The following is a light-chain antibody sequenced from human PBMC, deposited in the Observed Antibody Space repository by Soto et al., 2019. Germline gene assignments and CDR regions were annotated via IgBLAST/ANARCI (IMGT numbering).Light chain of an antibody. Sequence: QSVLTQPPSVSGAPGQRVTLSCTGTRSNIGAGYDVHWYQQLPGTAPKLLIYGNSNRASGVPDRFSGSKSGTSASLAITGLQAEDEADYYFQSYDSSLSGSVFGGGTKLTVL. CDR2: GNS. CDR1: RSNIGAGYD. V-gene: IGLV1-40*01. J-gene: IGLJ2*01. CDR3: QSYDSSLSGSV.